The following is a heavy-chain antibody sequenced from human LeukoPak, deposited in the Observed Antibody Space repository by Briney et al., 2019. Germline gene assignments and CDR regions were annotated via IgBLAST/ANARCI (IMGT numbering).Heavy chain of an antibody. CDR2: ISISSNYT. V-gene: IGHV3-11*03. Sequence: PGGSLRLSCAASGFTFSDYYMSWIRQAPGKGLEWVSYISISSNYTKYADSVKGRFTVSRDNAKNSLYLQMSSLRAEDTAVYYCAAYSNYWRDYWGQGTLVTVSS. J-gene: IGHJ4*02. CDR1: GFTFSDYY. CDR3: AAYSNYWRDY. D-gene: IGHD4-11*01.